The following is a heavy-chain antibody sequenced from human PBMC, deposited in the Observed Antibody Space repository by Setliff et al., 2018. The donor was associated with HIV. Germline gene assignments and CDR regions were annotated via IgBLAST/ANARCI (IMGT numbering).Heavy chain of an antibody. J-gene: IGHJ4*02. CDR3: ARSLREYSYGSPDY. D-gene: IGHD5-18*01. CDR2: INAGTGNT. Sequence: GASVKVSCKASGYRSTGFAIHWLRQAPGQRFEWMGWINAGTGNTKYSQKFQDRVTISRDIHANTAYMELSSLRSEDTAIYYCARSLREYSYGSPDYWGPGTLVTVSS. CDR1: GYRSTGFA. V-gene: IGHV1-3*01.